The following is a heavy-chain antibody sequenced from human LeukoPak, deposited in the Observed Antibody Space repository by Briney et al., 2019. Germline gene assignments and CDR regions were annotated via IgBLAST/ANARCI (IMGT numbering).Heavy chain of an antibody. J-gene: IGHJ4*02. CDR3: ARVGSVAGSDYLDY. CDR1: GFTFSDHF. V-gene: IGHV3-72*01. Sequence: GGSLRLSCAASGFTFSDHFLDWVRQAPGKGLEWVGRSRNKAKSHTTEYGASVKGRFTISRDDSKSTLYLQMNSLKPEDTAVYYCARVGSVAGSDYLDYWGQGTLVTVSS. D-gene: IGHD6-19*01. CDR2: SRNKAKSHTT.